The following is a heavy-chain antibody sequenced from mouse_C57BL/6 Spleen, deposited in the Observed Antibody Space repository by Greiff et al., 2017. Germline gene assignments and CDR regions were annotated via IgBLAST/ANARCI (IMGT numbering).Heavy chain of an antibody. Sequence: VQLQQPGAELVMPGASVKLSCKASGYTFPSYWMHWVTQRPGQGLEWIGEIDPSDSYTNYNQKFKGKSTLTVDKSSSTAYMQLSSLTSEDSAVYYCARPNYDGSSPWFAYWGQGTLATVSA. CDR3: ARPNYDGSSPWFAY. J-gene: IGHJ3*01. D-gene: IGHD1-1*01. CDR2: IDPSDSYT. CDR1: GYTFPSYW. V-gene: IGHV1-69*01.